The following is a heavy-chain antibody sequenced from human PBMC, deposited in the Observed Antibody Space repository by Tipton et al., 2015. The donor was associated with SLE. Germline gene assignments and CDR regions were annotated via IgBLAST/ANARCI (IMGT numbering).Heavy chain of an antibody. J-gene: IGHJ6*02. CDR3: ARDPAVYYYDSRRTLKYYYHSLDV. CDR1: GDSITSITRTNW. D-gene: IGHD3-22*01. Sequence: TLSLTCTVSGDSITSITRTNWWSWVRQPPGKGLEWIGEIFHSGSTNYRPSLKSRVIISVDKSKNQFSLKLSSVTAADTAVYYCARDPAVYYYDSRRTLKYYYHSLDVWGQGTTVTVSS. V-gene: IGHV4-4*02. CDR2: IFHSGST.